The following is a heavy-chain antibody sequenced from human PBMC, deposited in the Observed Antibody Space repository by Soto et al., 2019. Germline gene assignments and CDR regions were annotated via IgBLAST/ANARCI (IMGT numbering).Heavy chain of an antibody. V-gene: IGHV1-3*01. CDR3: ARVTGIHYYMDV. Sequence: APVKGSCKASGYTFTSYAMHCVRQAPGQRLEWMGWINAGNGNTKYSQKFQGRVTITRDTSASTAYMELSSLRSEDTAVYYCARVTGIHYYMDVWGKGTTVTVSS. CDR2: INAGNGNT. J-gene: IGHJ6*03. CDR1: GYTFTSYA. D-gene: IGHD6-13*01.